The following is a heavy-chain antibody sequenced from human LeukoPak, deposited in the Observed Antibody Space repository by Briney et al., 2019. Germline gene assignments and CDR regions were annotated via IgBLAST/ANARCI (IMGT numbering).Heavy chain of an antibody. CDR2: IYPGDSDT. CDR1: GYSFTSYW. V-gene: IGHV5-51*01. D-gene: IGHD1-26*01. CDR3: ARHPIRYSGSYYYFDY. Sequence: GESLKISCKGSGYSFTSYWIGWVRQMPGKGLEWMGIIYPGDSDTRYSPSFQGRVTISADKSISTAYLQWSSLKASDTAMYYCARHPIRYSGSYYYFDYWGQGTLVTVSS. J-gene: IGHJ4*02.